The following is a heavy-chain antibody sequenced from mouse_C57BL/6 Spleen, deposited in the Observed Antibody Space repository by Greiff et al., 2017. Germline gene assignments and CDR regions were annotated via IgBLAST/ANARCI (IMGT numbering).Heavy chain of an antibody. Sequence: LQASGPELVKPGASVKISCTASGYSFTDYNMNWVKQSNGKSLEWIGVLNPNYGTTSYNQKFKGKATLTVDQSSSTAYMQLNSLTSEDAAVYYCARYYYGSSSWFAYWGQGTLVTVSA. V-gene: IGHV1-39*01. J-gene: IGHJ3*01. CDR2: LNPNYGTT. CDR3: ARYYYGSSSWFAY. D-gene: IGHD1-1*01. CDR1: GYSFTDYN.